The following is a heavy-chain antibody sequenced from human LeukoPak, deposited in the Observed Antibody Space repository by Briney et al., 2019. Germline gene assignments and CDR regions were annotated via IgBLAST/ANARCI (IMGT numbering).Heavy chain of an antibody. CDR3: ARDRAVAGHFDY. Sequence: ASVKVSCKASGYTFTSYGISWVRQAHGQGLEWMGWISAYNGNTNYAQKLQGRVTMTTDTSTSTAYMELRSLGSDDTAVYYCARDRAVAGHFDYWGQGTLVTVSS. CDR1: GYTFTSYG. CDR2: ISAYNGNT. D-gene: IGHD6-19*01. J-gene: IGHJ4*02. V-gene: IGHV1-18*01.